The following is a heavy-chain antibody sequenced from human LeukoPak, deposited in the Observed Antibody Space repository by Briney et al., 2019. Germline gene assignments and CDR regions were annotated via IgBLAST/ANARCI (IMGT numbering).Heavy chain of an antibody. V-gene: IGHV4-31*02. CDR3: ARAAGTPAALVFDY. CDR2: IYYSGST. J-gene: IGHJ4*02. D-gene: IGHD5-18*01. CDR1: GFTFSDYY. Sequence: LRLSCAASGFTFSDYYMSWIRQHPGKGLEWIGYIYYSGSTYYNPSLKSRVTISVDTSKNQFSLKLSSVTAADTAVYYCARAAGTPAALVFDYWGQGTLVTVSS.